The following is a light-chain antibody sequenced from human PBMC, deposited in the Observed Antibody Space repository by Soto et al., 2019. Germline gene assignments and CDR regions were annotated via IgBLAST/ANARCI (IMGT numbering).Light chain of an antibody. CDR1: QSISSW. J-gene: IGKJ1*01. CDR2: KAS. CDR3: QQYNSYWT. V-gene: IGKV1-5*03. Sequence: DIQMTQSPSTLPASVGDSVTITCRADQSISSWLAWYQQKPGKAPKLLIYKASSLESGVPSRFSGSGSGTEFTLTISSLQPDDFATYYCQQYNSYWTFGQGTKVDIK.